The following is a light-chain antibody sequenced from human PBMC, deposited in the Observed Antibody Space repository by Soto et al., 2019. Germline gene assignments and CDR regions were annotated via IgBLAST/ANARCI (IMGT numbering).Light chain of an antibody. CDR1: QSVRSDY. CDR2: GAS. V-gene: IGKV3-20*01. J-gene: IGKJ1*01. CDR3: QQYGNSPET. Sequence: DIVLTQSPGTLSLSPGEGATLSCRASQSVRSDYLAWYQQKPGQAPRLLIYGASRRAAGIPDSFSGSGSGTDFSLTISRLGPEDFAVYYCQQYGNSPETFGQGTKVEIK.